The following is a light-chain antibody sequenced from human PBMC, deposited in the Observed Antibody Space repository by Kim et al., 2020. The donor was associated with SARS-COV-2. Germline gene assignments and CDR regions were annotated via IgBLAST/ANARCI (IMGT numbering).Light chain of an antibody. CDR3: QQYNSYLYT. Sequence: SASVGDRVTITCRASQSISSWLSWYQQKPGKAPKLLIYDASSVESGVPSRFSGSGSGTEFTLTISSLQPDDFASHYCQQYNSYLYTFGQGNKLEI. CDR2: DAS. CDR1: QSISSW. V-gene: IGKV1-5*01. J-gene: IGKJ2*01.